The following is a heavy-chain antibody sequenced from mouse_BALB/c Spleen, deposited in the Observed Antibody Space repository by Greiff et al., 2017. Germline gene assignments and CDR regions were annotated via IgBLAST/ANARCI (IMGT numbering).Heavy chain of an antibody. CDR3: ARAGYRYDAWLAY. CDR2: ISTYSGNT. J-gene: IGHJ3*01. V-gene: IGHV1-67*01. CDR1: GYTFTDYA. Sequence: QVQLQQSGPELVRPGVSVKISCKGSGYTFTDYAMHWVQQSHAKSLEWIGVISTYSGNTNYNQKFKGKATMTVDKSSSTAYMELARLTSEDSDIYYCARAGYRYDAWLAYWGQGTLVTVSA. D-gene: IGHD2-14*01.